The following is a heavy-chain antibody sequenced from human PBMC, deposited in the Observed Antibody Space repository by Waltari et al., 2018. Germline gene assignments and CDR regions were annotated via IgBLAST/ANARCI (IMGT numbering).Heavy chain of an antibody. CDR3: ARRYCSSTSCLFDY. D-gene: IGHD2-2*01. Sequence: EVQLVESGGGLVQPGGSLRLSCAASGFTFSSYEMNWVRRAPGKGLWWVLQISIRGTTRYYAHSGKGRFTISRDNAKNSLYLQMNSLRAEDTAVYYCARRYCSSTSCLFDYWGQGTLVTVSS. CDR1: GFTFSSYE. J-gene: IGHJ4*02. V-gene: IGHV3-48*03. CDR2: ISIRGTTR.